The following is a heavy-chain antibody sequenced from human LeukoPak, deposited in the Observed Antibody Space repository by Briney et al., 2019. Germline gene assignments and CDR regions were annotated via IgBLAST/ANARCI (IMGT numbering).Heavy chain of an antibody. CDR2: INHSGST. Sequence: SETLSLTCAVPGGAFSFYYWSWIRQPPGKGLEWIGEINHSGSTNYNPSLKSRVTISVDTSKNQFSLKLSSVTAADTAVYYCARGRIKLGGYFDYWGQGTLVTVSS. D-gene: IGHD7-27*01. CDR1: GGAFSFYY. CDR3: ARGRIKLGGYFDY. V-gene: IGHV4-34*01. J-gene: IGHJ4*02.